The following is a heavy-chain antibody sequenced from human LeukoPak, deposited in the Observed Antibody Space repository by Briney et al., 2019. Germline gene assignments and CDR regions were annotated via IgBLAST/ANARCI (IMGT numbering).Heavy chain of an antibody. D-gene: IGHD6-13*01. CDR2: MSYGGQDV. Sequence: GGSLRFSCAASGSTFSGCDMHWVRKAPGKGAERVAVMSYGGQDVREADSVKGRFTVSRDDPKKPGYLEINSLRLDDTAAYDCVKAKQPLTGWNFEHRALDPWRQGTLVTVS. J-gene: IGHJ5*02. CDR1: GSTFSGCD. V-gene: IGHV3-30*18. CDR3: VKAKQPLTGWNFEHRALDP.